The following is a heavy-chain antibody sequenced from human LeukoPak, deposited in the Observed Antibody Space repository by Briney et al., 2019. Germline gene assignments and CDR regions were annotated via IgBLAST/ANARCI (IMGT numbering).Heavy chain of an antibody. CDR3: ASHFGGVTHLDY. V-gene: IGHV3-30*04. CDR1: GFTFSSYA. Sequence: GGSLRLSCAASGFTFSSYAMHWVRQAPGKGLEWVAVISYDGSNKYYADSVKGRFTISRDNSKNTLYLQMNSLRAEDTAVYYCASHFGGVTHLDYWGQGTLVTVSS. J-gene: IGHJ4*02. D-gene: IGHD3-3*01. CDR2: ISYDGSNK.